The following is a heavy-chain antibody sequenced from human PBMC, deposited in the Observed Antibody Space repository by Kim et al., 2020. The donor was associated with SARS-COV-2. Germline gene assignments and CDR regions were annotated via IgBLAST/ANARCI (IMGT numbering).Heavy chain of an antibody. CDR3: ARDHVGALDY. V-gene: IGHV3-30-3*01. J-gene: IGHJ4*02. D-gene: IGHD1-26*01. CDR1: GFTFSSYA. CDR2: ISYDGSNK. Sequence: GGSLRLSCAASGFTFSSYAMHWVRQAPGKGLEWVAVISYDGSNKYYADSVKGRFTISRDNSKNTLYLQMNSLRAEDTAVYYCARDHVGALDYWGQGTLVT.